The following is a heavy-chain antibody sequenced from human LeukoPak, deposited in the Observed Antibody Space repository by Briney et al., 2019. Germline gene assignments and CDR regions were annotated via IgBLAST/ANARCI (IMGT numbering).Heavy chain of an antibody. V-gene: IGHV4-59*08. CDR3: ATPDSSGYYYLY. CDR2: IYYSGST. CDR1: GGSISSYY. Sequence: PSETLSLTCTVSGGSISSYYWSWLRQPPGRGLEWLGYIYYSGSTNYNPSLKRRDTISVDTSKNQFSLKLSSVTAADTAVYYCATPDSSGYYYLYWGQGTLVTVSS. J-gene: IGHJ4*02. D-gene: IGHD3-22*01.